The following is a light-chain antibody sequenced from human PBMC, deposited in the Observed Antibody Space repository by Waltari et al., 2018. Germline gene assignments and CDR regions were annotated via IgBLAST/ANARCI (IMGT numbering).Light chain of an antibody. V-gene: IGKV3-20*01. CDR1: QSVSRS. CDR3: QHYVRLPVT. J-gene: IGKJ1*01. Sequence: EIVLTQSPGTLSLFPGERATLSCRASQSVSRSLAWYQQKPGQAPRLLISGASSRATGVPDRFSGSGSGTDFSLTISRLEPEDFAVYYCQHYVRLPVTFGQGTKVEIK. CDR2: GAS.